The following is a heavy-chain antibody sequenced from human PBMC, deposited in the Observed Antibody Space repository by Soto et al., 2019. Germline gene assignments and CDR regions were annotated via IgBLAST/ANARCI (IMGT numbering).Heavy chain of an antibody. J-gene: IGHJ6*02. CDR2: IYPGDSDT. V-gene: IGHV5-51*01. CDR1: GYSFTSYW. CDR3: ARRGDWNYFADYSYGMDV. Sequence: PGESLKISCKGSGYSFTSYWIGWVRQMPGKGLEWMGIIYPGDSDTRYSPSFQGQVTISADKSISTAYLQWSSLKASDTAMYYRARRGDWNYFADYSYGMDVWGQGTTVTVSS. D-gene: IGHD1-7*01.